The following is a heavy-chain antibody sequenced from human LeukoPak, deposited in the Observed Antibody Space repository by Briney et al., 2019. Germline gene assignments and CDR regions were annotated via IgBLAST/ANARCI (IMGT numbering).Heavy chain of an antibody. CDR2: INGDGSSQ. Sequence: GGTLTLPCTASGSTFSSSGYHWVRNPPGTGQGWDSRINGDGSSQSYADPVKGRFPISRDNAKNTLYLQMNCLRAEDTGVFYCARDFSDSSGPWGQGTLVTVSS. J-gene: IGHJ5*02. V-gene: IGHV3-74*01. CDR3: ARDFSDSSGP. CDR1: GSTFSSSG. D-gene: IGHD3-22*01.